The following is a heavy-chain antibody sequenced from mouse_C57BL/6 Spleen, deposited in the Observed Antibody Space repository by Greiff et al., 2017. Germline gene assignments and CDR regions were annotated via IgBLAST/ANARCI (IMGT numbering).Heavy chain of an antibody. D-gene: IGHD4-1*01. V-gene: IGHV5-9-1*02. CDR1: GFTFSSYA. CDR3: TIWDGAWFAY. Sequence: EVQVVESGAGLVKPGGSLKLSCAASGFTFSSYAMSWVRQTPEKRLEWVAYISSGGDYIYYADTVKGRFTISRDNARNTLYLQMSSLKSEDTAMYYCTIWDGAWFAYWGQGTLVTVSA. J-gene: IGHJ3*01. CDR2: ISSGGDYI.